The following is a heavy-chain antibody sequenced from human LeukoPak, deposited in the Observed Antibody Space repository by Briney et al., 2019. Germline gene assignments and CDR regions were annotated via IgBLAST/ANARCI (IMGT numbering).Heavy chain of an antibody. V-gene: IGHV1-2*02. Sequence: ASVKVSCKASGYTFTGYYMHWVRQAPGQGLEWMGWINPNSGGTNYAQKFQGRVTMTRDTSISTAYMELSRLRSDDTAVYYCARDPSKHYYDSSGYPKDYYYYYYMDVWGKGTTVTVSS. CDR1: GYTFTGYY. J-gene: IGHJ6*03. D-gene: IGHD3-22*01. CDR3: ARDPSKHYYDSSGYPKDYYYYYYMDV. CDR2: INPNSGGT.